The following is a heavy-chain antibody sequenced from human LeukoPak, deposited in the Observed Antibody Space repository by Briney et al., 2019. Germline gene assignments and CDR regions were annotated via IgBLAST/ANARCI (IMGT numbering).Heavy chain of an antibody. CDR1: GGSISSYD. Sequence: SETLSLTCTVSGGSISSYDWSWIRQPAGKGLEWIGRIYTSGSTNYNPSLKSRVTMSVDTSKQQFSLKLSSVTAADTAVYYCARLTSSWYQDWYFDLWGRGTLVTVSS. J-gene: IGHJ2*01. CDR3: ARLTSSWYQDWYFDL. V-gene: IGHV4-4*07. D-gene: IGHD6-13*01. CDR2: IYTSGST.